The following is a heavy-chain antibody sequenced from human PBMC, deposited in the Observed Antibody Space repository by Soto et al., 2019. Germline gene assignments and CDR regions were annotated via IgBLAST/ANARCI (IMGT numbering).Heavy chain of an antibody. CDR2: INPNSGGT. D-gene: IGHD4-17*01. CDR3: ARENHPLYGSRAYGMDV. J-gene: IGHJ6*02. V-gene: IGHV1-2*04. Sequence: ASVKVSCKASGYTFTGYYMHWVRQAPGQGLEWMGWINPNSGGTNYAQKVQGWVTMTRDTSISTAYMELSRLRSDDTAVYYCARENHPLYGSRAYGMDVWGQGTTVTVSS. CDR1: GYTFTGYY.